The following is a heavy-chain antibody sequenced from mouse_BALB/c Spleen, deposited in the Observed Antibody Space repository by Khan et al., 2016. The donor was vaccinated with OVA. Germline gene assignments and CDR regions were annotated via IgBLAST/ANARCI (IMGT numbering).Heavy chain of an antibody. D-gene: IGHD2-14*01. CDR2: INPSNGYT. J-gene: IGHJ3*01. Sequence: QVQLKESGAELARLGASVKMSCKASGYTFTSYTIHWIKKRPGQGLEWIGYINPSNGYTNYNQKFKDKATLTTDKSSTTAYLQLSSLTSDDSAVYNGVRDGAYHRNDGWFAYWGQGTLVTVSA. CDR1: GYTFTSYT. V-gene: IGHV1-4*01. CDR3: VRDGAYHRNDGWFAY.